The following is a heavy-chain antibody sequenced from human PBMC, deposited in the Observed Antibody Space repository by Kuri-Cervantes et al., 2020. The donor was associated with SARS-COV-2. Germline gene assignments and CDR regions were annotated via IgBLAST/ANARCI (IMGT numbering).Heavy chain of an antibody. CDR1: GFTFSSYS. V-gene: IGHV3-21*01. D-gene: IGHD6-13*01. Sequence: GGSLRLSCAASGFTFSSYSMNWVRQAPGKGLEWVSSISSSSSYIYYADSVKGRFTISRDNAKNSLYLQMNSLRAEDTAVYYCARDPYSSSWYRYYYGMDVWGQGTTVTVSS. CDR3: ARDPYSSSWYRYYYGMDV. J-gene: IGHJ6*02. CDR2: ISSSSSYI.